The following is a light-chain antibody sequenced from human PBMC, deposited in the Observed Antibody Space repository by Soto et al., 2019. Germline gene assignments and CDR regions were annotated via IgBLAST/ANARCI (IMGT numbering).Light chain of an antibody. J-gene: IGLJ1*01. CDR2: EVS. Sequence: QSVLTQPASVSGSPGQSITISCTVTSSDVGGYNYVSWYQQHPGKAPKLMIYEVSNRPSGVSNRFSGSKSGNTASLTISGLQAEDEADYYCSSYTSSSKVFGTGTKVTVL. CDR3: SSYTSSSKV. V-gene: IGLV2-14*01. CDR1: SSDVGGYNY.